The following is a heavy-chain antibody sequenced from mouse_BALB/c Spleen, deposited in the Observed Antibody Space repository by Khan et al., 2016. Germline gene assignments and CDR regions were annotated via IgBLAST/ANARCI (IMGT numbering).Heavy chain of an antibody. CDR2: ISYSGNT. Sequence: EVQLQESGPSLVQPSQTLSLTCSVTGDSITSGFWNWIRKFPGNKLEYMGYISYSGNTFYNPSLKSRISITRDTSKNQYSLQLNSVTTEDTATDYGTRYYLFYFDCWGQGTTLTVSS. J-gene: IGHJ2*01. CDR3: TRYYLFYFDC. D-gene: IGHD2-3*01. CDR1: GDSITSGF. V-gene: IGHV3-8*02.